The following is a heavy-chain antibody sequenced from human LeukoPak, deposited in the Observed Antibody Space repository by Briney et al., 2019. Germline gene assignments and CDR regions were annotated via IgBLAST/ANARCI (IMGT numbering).Heavy chain of an antibody. J-gene: IGHJ4*02. CDR1: GFTFSSYG. CDR3: AKGRMTHFDY. CDR2: ISYDGSNK. V-gene: IGHV3-30*18. Sequence: GGSLRLSCPASGFTFSSYGMHWVRQAPGKGLEWVAVISYDGSNKYYADSVKGRFTISRDNSKNTLYLQMNSLRAEDTAVYYCAKGRMTHFDYWGQGTLVTVSS.